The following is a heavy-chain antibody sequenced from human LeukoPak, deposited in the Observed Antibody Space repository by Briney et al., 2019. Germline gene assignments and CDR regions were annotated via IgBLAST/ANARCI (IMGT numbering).Heavy chain of an antibody. Sequence: SETLSLTCTVSGGSISSSSYYWGWIRQPPGKGLEWIGSIYYSGSTYYNPSLKSRVTISVDTSKNQFSLKLSSVTAADTAVYYCARDSGDGYNSRDWFDPWGQGTLVTVSS. D-gene: IGHD5-24*01. V-gene: IGHV4-39*07. CDR3: ARDSGDGYNSRDWFDP. J-gene: IGHJ5*02. CDR2: IYYSGST. CDR1: GGSISSSSYY.